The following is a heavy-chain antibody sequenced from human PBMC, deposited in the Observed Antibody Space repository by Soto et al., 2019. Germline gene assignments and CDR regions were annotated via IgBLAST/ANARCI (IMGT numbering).Heavy chain of an antibody. D-gene: IGHD1-26*01. CDR3: ASRTSTTTDAFDI. CDR1: GYSFTSYW. Sequence: LGESQKISWKGSGYSFTSYWIGWVRQMPGKGLEWMGIIYPGDSDTRYSPSFQGQVTISADKSISTAYLQWSSLKASDTAMYYCASRTSTTTDAFDIWGQGTMVTVSS. CDR2: IYPGDSDT. V-gene: IGHV5-51*01. J-gene: IGHJ3*02.